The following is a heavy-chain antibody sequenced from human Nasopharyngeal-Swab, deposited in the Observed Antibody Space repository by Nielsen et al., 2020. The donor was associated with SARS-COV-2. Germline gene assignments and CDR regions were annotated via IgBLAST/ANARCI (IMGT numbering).Heavy chain of an antibody. V-gene: IGHV1-18*04. Sequence: ASVKVSCKASVYTFTSYGISWVRQAPGQALEWMGWISAYNGNTNYAQKPHGRVTMTTDTSTSTAYMELRSLRSDDTAVYYCARDQPPPYDFWSGYYREYNWFDPWGQGTLVTVSS. CDR1: VYTFTSYG. D-gene: IGHD3-3*01. CDR3: ARDQPPPYDFWSGYYREYNWFDP. CDR2: ISAYNGNT. J-gene: IGHJ5*02.